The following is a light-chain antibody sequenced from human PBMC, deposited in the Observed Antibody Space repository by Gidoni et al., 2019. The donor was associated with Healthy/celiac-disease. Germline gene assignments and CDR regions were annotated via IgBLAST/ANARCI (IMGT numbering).Light chain of an antibody. J-gene: IGLJ1*01. Sequence: QSALTQPASLSGSPGQSITISCTGTSSDVGGYNYVSWYQQHPGKAPQLMIYDVSNRPSGVSNRFSGSKSGNTASLTISGLQAEDEADYYCSSYTSSRNVFGTGTKVTVL. CDR2: DVS. CDR3: SSYTSSRNV. CDR1: SSDVGGYNY. V-gene: IGLV2-14*03.